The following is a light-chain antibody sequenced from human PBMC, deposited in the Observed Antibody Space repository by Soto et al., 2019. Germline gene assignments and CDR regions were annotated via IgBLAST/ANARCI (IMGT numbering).Light chain of an antibody. J-gene: IGKJ3*01. CDR3: QQRSNWPSEVT. Sequence: EIVLTQSPDTLSLSPGERATLSCRASQSVRSSLAWYQQKPGQAPRLLICDASNRATGIPARFSGSGSGTDFTLTISSLEPEDFAVYYCQQRSNWPSEVTFGPGTKVDIK. CDR1: QSVRSS. V-gene: IGKV3-11*01. CDR2: DAS.